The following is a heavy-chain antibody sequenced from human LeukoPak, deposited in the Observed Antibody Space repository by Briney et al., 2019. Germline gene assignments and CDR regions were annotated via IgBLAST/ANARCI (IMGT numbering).Heavy chain of an antibody. CDR2: IKQDGSEK. V-gene: IGHV3-7*03. J-gene: IGHJ4*02. D-gene: IGHD3-10*01. Sequence: GGSLRLSCAASGFTFSSYWMSWVRQAPGKGLEWVANIKQDGSEKYYVDSVKGRFTISRDNAKNSLYLQMNSLKTEDTAVYYCTTYLGVMDLSYFEYWGQGTLVTVPS. CDR3: TTYLGVMDLSYFEY. CDR1: GFTFSSYW.